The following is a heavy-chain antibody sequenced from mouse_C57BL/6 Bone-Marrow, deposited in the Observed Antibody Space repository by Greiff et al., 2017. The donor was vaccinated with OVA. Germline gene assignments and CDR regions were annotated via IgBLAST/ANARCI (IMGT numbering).Heavy chain of an antibody. J-gene: IGHJ4*01. D-gene: IGHD1-1*01. CDR1: GFTFSDFY. CDR2: SRNKANDYTT. CDR3: ARDAPYYGSSYSYAMDY. V-gene: IGHV7-1*01. Sequence: EVKVVESGGGLVQSGRSLRLSCATSGFTFSDFYMEWVRQAPGKGLEWIAASRNKANDYTTEYRASVKGRFIVSRDTSQSILYLQMNALRAEDTAIYYCARDAPYYGSSYSYAMDYWGQGTSVTVSS.